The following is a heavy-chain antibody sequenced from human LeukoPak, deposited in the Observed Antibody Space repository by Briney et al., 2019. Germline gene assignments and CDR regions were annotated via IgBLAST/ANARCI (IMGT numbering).Heavy chain of an antibody. Sequence: PGGSLRLSCAGSGFIFSSYAKSWVRQAPGKGLEWVSGISSRGDSTYYADSVRGRFTISRDNSKNTLYLQVNSLRAEDTALYYCAKSRNGYILNAFDVWGQGTTVTASS. CDR1: GFIFSSYA. J-gene: IGHJ3*01. CDR2: ISSRGDST. CDR3: AKSRNGYILNAFDV. D-gene: IGHD5-18*01. V-gene: IGHV3-23*01.